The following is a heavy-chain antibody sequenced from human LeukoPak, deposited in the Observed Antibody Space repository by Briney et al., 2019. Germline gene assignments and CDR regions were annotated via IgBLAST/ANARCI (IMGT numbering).Heavy chain of an antibody. CDR3: ARKPYGSGTLDY. CDR2: INHSGST. Sequence: SETLSLTCAVYGGSFSGYYWSWIRQPPGKGLEWIGEINHSGSTNYNPSLKSRVTISVDTSKNQFSLKLSSVTAADTAVYYCARKPYGSGTLDYWGQGTLVTVSS. V-gene: IGHV4-34*01. CDR1: GGSFSGYY. D-gene: IGHD3-10*01. J-gene: IGHJ4*02.